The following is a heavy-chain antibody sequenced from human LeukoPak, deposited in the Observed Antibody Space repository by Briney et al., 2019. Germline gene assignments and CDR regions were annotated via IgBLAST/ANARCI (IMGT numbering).Heavy chain of an antibody. J-gene: IGHJ2*01. D-gene: IGHD1-26*01. CDR1: GGSISSYY. V-gene: IGHV4-4*07. Sequence: PSETLSLTCTVSGGSISSYYWSWIRQPAGKGLEWIGRIYSSGSTNYNPSLKSRVTMSVDTSKNQFSLKLSSVTAADTAVYYCARGYYHLLYWYFDLWGRGTLVTVSS. CDR3: ARGYYHLLYWYFDL. CDR2: IYSSGST.